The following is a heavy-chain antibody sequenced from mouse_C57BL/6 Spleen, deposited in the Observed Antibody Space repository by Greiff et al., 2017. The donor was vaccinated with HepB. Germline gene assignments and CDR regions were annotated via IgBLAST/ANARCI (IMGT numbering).Heavy chain of an antibody. D-gene: IGHD1-1*01. CDR3: AREGDNGSSPGWDFGG. J-gene: IGHJ1*03. CDR1: GYTFTSYG. V-gene: IGHV1-81*01. CDR2: IYPRSGNT. Sequence: QVQLQQSGAELARPGASVKLSCKASGYTFTSYGISWVKQRTGQGLEWIGEIYPRSGNTYYNEKFKGKATVTADKSSSTAYMELRSQTCEDSAVYFCAREGDNGSSPGWDFGGWGTGTTVTVAS.